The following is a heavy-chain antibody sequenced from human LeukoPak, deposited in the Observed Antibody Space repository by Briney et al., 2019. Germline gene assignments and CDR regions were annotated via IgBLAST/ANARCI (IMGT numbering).Heavy chain of an antibody. CDR3: ARDPGGSYFDY. CDR2: IYYSGST. CDR1: GGSISSSSYY. V-gene: IGHV4-39*02. D-gene: IGHD1-26*01. Sequence: SETLSLTCTVSGGSISSSSYYWGWIRQPPGKGLEWIGSIYYSGSTYYNPSLKSRVTISVDTSKNQFSLKLSSVTAADTAVYYCARDPGGSYFDYWGQGTLVTVSS. J-gene: IGHJ4*02.